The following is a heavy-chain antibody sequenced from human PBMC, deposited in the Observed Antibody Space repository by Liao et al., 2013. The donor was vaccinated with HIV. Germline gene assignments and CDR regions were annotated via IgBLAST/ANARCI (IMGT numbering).Heavy chain of an antibody. J-gene: IGHJ4*02. D-gene: IGHD2-2*01. Sequence: QVQLQESGPGLVKPSETLSLTCTVSGGSISSSSYYWGWIRQPPGKGLEWIGSIYYSGSTYYNPSLKSRVTISVDTSKNQFSLKLSSVTAADTAVYYCASFYQYQLLLEDYWGQGTLVTVSS. CDR1: GGSISSSSYY. CDR3: ASFYQYQLLLEDY. V-gene: IGHV4-39*07. CDR2: IYYSGST.